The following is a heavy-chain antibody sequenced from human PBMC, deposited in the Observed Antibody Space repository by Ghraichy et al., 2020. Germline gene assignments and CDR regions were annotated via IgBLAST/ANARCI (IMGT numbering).Heavy chain of an antibody. V-gene: IGHV3-23*01. D-gene: IGHD1-26*01. J-gene: IGHJ6*02. CDR3: AKDRYSGSWGLGYYYYYGMDV. CDR2: ISGSGGST. Sequence: GGSLRLSCAASGFTFSSYAMSWVRQAPGKGLEWVSAISGSGGSTYYADSVKGRFTISRDNSKNTLYLQMNSLRAEDTAVYYCAKDRYSGSWGLGYYYYYGMDVWGQGTTVTVSS. CDR1: GFTFSSYA.